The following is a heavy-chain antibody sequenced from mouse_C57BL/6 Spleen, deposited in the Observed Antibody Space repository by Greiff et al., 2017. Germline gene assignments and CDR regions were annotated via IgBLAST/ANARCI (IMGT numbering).Heavy chain of an antibody. CDR1: GFHIQDSY. Sequence: EVHLVASGAELVRPGASVKLSCTASGFHIQDSYMPWVKQMPDPGLEWIGRIDPEDGDTEYAPKFQGNATMTADTSSNTAYLQLSSLTSEDTAVYYCTTANYYYGSTWGFDVWGTGTTVTVSS. J-gene: IGHJ1*03. D-gene: IGHD1-1*01. CDR2: IDPEDGDT. CDR3: TTANYYYGSTWGFDV. V-gene: IGHV14-1*01.